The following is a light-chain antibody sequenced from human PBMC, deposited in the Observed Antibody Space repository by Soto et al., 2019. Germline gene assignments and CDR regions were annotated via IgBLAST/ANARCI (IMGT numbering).Light chain of an antibody. J-gene: IGLJ2*01. CDR3: NSYGTSRTL. CDR2: DVS. V-gene: IGLV2-14*03. Sequence: QSVLTQHASVSGSPGQSITIPCTGSSSDIGLYNLVSWYQQHPGKAPKLLIYDVSYRPSGISDRFSGSKSANTASLTISGLQHEDEADYYCNSYGTSRTLFGGGTKVTVL. CDR1: SSDIGLYNL.